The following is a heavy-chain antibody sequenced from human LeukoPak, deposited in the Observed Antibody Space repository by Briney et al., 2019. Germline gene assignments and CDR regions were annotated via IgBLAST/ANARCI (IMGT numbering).Heavy chain of an antibody. CDR1: GGSISSYY. CDR3: VREISPLYYYDSSGYYDWFAP. CDR2: IYTSWST. Sequence: PSEILSLTCTVSGGSISSYYWSWIRQPAGKGLEWIGRIYTSWSTNYNPALKSRVTMSVETPKNQYSLKLSYVTAADTAVYYCVREISPLYYYDSSGYYDWFAPWGQGTLVTVSS. D-gene: IGHD3-22*01. V-gene: IGHV4-4*07. J-gene: IGHJ5*02.